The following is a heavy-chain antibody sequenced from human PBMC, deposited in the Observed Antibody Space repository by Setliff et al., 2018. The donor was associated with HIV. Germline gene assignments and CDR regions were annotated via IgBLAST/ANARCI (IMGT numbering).Heavy chain of an antibody. CDR3: VKARVDGDYYYYYYMDV. V-gene: IGHV3-23*01. J-gene: IGHJ6*03. D-gene: IGHD4-17*01. CDR1: GFTFSSYA. CDR2: ISGSGGST. Sequence: GSLRLSCAASGFTFSSYAMSWVRQAPGKGLEWVSAISGSGGSTYYADSVKGRFTISRDNSKNTLYLQMSSLRAEDTAVYYCVKARVDGDYYYYYYMDVWGKGTTVTVSS.